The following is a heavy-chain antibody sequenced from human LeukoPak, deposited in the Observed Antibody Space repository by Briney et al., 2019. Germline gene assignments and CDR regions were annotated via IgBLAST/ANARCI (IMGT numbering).Heavy chain of an antibody. D-gene: IGHD3-22*01. V-gene: IGHV3-9*01. CDR2: ISWNSDHI. CDR1: GFSLAGYA. Sequence: GGSLRLSCAASGFSLAGYAVHWVRQVPGKGLEWVSGISWNSDHIGYADSVKGRFTISRDNTKNSLYLQMNSLRAEDTALYYCQRGYDYWGQGTLVTVSS. J-gene: IGHJ4*02. CDR3: QRGYDY.